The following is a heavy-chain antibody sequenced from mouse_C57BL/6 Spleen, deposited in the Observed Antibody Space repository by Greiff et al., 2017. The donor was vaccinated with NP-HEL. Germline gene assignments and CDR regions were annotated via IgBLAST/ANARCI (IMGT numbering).Heavy chain of an antibody. CDR2: ISYSGST. CDR1: GYSITSDY. J-gene: IGHJ1*03. V-gene: IGHV3-8*01. CDR3: ARYYGSSYWYGDV. D-gene: IGHD1-1*01. Sequence: DVKLVESGPGLAKPSQTLSLTCSVTGYSITSDYWNWIRKFPGNKLEYMGYISYSGSTYYNPSLKSRISITRDTSKNQYYLQLNSVTTEDTATYYCARYYGSSYWYGDVWGTGTTVTVSS.